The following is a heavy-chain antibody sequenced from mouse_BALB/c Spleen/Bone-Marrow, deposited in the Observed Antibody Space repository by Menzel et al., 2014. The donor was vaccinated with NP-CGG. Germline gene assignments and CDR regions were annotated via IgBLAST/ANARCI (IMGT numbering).Heavy chain of an antibody. D-gene: IGHD1-1*01. CDR1: GISLSTYGIG. V-gene: IGHV8-11*01. J-gene: IGHJ3*01. CDR3: ARASYYAFTY. CDR2: IWWNDNK. Sequence: QVTLKECGPGLLPPSQTLSLTCSFSGISLSTYGIGVGWIRQPSGKGLEWLAHIWWNDNKYYNTALKSRLTISQDTSNNQVFLKIASVDTADTATYSCARASYYAFTYWGQGTLVTVSA.